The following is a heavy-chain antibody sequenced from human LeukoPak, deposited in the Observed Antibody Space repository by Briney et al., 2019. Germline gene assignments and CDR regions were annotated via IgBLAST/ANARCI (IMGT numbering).Heavy chain of an antibody. V-gene: IGHV3-23*01. CDR2: ISGRGGST. J-gene: IGHJ3*01. CDR1: GFTFSSCA. Sequence: GGSLRLSCAASGFTFSSCAMSWVRQAPGKGLEWVSTISGRGGSTYYADSVKGRFTISKDNSKSTLFLQMNSLRAEDTAVYYCAKHRYSTVTSFYLDSFDVWGQGTVVNVSS. CDR3: AKHRYSTVTSFYLDSFDV. D-gene: IGHD4-17*01.